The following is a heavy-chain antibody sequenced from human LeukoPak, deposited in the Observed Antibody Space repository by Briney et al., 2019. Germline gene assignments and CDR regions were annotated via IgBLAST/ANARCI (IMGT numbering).Heavy chain of an antibody. D-gene: IGHD2-8*01. V-gene: IGHV4-31*03. CDR1: GGSISSGGYY. Sequence: SETLSLTCTVSGGSISSGGYYWSWIRQHPGKGLEWIGYIYYSGSTYYNPSLKSRVTISVDTSKNQFSLKLSSVTAADTAVYYCARSGVLDAFDIWGQGTMVTVSS. J-gene: IGHJ3*02. CDR2: IYYSGST. CDR3: ARSGVLDAFDI.